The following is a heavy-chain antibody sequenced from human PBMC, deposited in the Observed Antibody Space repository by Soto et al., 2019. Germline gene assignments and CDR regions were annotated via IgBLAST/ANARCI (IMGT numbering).Heavy chain of an antibody. CDR3: ARQGTSGYDTIDY. V-gene: IGHV4-39*01. CDR2: IYYSGST. J-gene: IGHJ4*02. Sequence: QLQLQESGPGLVKPSETLSLTCTVSGGSISSSSYYWGWIRQPPGKGLEWIGSIYYSGSTYYNPSLKSRVTISVDTSKNQFSLKMSSVTAADTAVYYCARQGTSGYDTIDYWGQGTLVTVSS. CDR1: GGSISSSSYY. D-gene: IGHD5-12*01.